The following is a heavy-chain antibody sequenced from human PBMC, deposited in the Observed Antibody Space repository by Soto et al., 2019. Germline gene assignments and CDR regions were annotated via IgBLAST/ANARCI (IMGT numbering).Heavy chain of an antibody. Sequence: SETLALTCAVYGASFSGSYWSWVRQRPGKGLEWIGEINHGEYTNYNPSLKSRVTISVVTSKNQFSLKLRSVTAADTAVYYCARTRDYSNSRYYYSCYMDVWGKGTTVTVSS. J-gene: IGHJ6*03. CDR2: INHGEYT. D-gene: IGHD4-4*01. V-gene: IGHV4-34*01. CDR3: ARTRDYSNSRYYYSCYMDV. CDR1: GASFSGSY.